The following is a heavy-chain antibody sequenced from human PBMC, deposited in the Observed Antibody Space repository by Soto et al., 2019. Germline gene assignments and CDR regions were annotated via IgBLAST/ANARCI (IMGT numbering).Heavy chain of an antibody. CDR2: IYYSGST. CDR3: ARSHDILTGYSSPHFDY. V-gene: IGHV4-59*01. D-gene: IGHD3-9*01. CDR1: GYSISSYY. J-gene: IGHJ4*02. Sequence: SETLSLICTVSGYSISSYYWGWIRQPPGKGLEWIGYIYYSGSTNYNPSLKSRVTISVDTSKNQFSLKLSSVTAADTAVYYCARSHDILTGYSSPHFDYWGQGTLVTVSS.